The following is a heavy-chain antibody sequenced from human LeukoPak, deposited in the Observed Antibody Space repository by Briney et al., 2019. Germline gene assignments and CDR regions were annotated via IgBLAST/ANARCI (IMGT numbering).Heavy chain of an antibody. J-gene: IGHJ5*02. D-gene: IGHD3-10*01. Sequence: SGPTLVKPTQTLTLTCTFSGFSLSTSGVGVGWIRQPPGKALERLALIYWNDDKRYSPSLKSRLTITKDTSKNQVVLTMTNMDPVDTATYYCARCHHPALTVLSGRVGFDPWGQGTLVTVSS. CDR3: ARCHHPALTVLSGRVGFDP. CDR1: GFSLSTSGVG. CDR2: IYWNDDK. V-gene: IGHV2-5*01.